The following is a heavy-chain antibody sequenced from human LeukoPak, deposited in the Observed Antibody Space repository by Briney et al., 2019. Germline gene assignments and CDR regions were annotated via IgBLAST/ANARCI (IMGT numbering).Heavy chain of an antibody. CDR3: ARGQWLPRGY. Sequence: PGGSLRLSCAASGFTFSSYAMHWVRRAPGKGLEWVAVISYDGGNKYYADSVKGRFTISRDNSKNTLYLQMNSLRAEDTAVYYCARGQWLPRGYWGQGTLVTVSS. CDR2: ISYDGGNK. J-gene: IGHJ4*02. CDR1: GFTFSSYA. D-gene: IGHD6-19*01. V-gene: IGHV3-30*04.